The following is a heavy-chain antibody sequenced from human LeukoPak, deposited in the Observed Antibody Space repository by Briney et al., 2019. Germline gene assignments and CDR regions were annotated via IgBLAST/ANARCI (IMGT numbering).Heavy chain of an antibody. CDR1: GGSISSGGYY. D-gene: IGHD3-22*01. CDR3: ARTKGDSSGYYIAAPLDN. Sequence: PSQTLSLTCTVSGGSISSGGYYWSWIRQHPGKGLEWIGYIHYSGNTYYNPSLKGLVTISVDTSKNQFSLNLSSVTAADTAVYYCARTKGDSSGYYIAAPLDNWGQGTLVTDTS. V-gene: IGHV4-31*01. CDR2: IHYSGNT. J-gene: IGHJ4*02.